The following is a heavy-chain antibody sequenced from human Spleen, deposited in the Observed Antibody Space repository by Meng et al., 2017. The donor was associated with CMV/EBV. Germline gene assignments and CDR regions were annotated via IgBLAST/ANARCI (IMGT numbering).Heavy chain of an antibody. V-gene: IGHV1-2*02. D-gene: IGHD1-26*01. CDR1: GYTFTGYY. J-gene: IGHJ5*02. CDR2: INPNSGGT. Sequence: ASVKVSCKASGYTFTGYYMHWVRQAPGQGLEWMGWINPNSGGTNYAQKFQGRVTMTRDTSISTAYMELSRLRSDDTAVYYCAREGIVGATLMAPFNWLDPWGQGTLVTVSS. CDR3: AREGIVGATLMAPFNWLDP.